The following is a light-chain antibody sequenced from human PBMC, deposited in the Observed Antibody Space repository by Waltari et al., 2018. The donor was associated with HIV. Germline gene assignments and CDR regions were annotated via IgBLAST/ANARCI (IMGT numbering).Light chain of an antibody. V-gene: IGLV2-14*01. CDR1: SSDVGGYNY. Sequence: QSALTQPASVSGSPGQSITISCTGTSSDVGGYNYVSWYQQHPGKAPKLMFYEVSNPPSGVSNRFAGSKSGNTASLTISGLQAEDEADYYCSSYTSSSTLNYVFGTGTKVTVL. J-gene: IGLJ1*01. CDR2: EVS. CDR3: SSYTSSSTLNYV.